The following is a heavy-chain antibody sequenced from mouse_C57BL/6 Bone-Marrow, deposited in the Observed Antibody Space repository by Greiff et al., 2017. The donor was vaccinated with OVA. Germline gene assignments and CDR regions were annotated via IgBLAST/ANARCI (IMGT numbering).Heavy chain of an antibody. Sequence: QVQLQQSGAELVKPGASVKISCKASGYTFPDYYINWVKQRPGQGLEWIGKIGPGSGSTYYNEKVKGKATLTADKSSSTAYMQLSSLTSEDSAVYFCALDYDYDVLCMDYWGQGTSVTVSS. J-gene: IGHJ4*01. D-gene: IGHD2-4*01. CDR2: IGPGSGST. CDR3: ALDYDYDVLCMDY. V-gene: IGHV1-77*01. CDR1: GYTFPDYY.